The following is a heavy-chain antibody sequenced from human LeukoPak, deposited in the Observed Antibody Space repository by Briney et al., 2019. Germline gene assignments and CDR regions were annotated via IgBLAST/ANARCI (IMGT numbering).Heavy chain of an antibody. CDR2: VYYTGTT. CDR3: ARQRRRSWFDP. J-gene: IGHJ5*02. V-gene: IGHV4-39*01. Sequence: PSETLSLTCTVSGGSFDSVDYYWGWIRQPPGKGLEWIASVYYTGTTYQNPSLKSRVTISVDTSKNQFSLKLSSVTAADTAVYYCARQRRRSWFDPWGQGTLVTVSS. CDR1: GGSFDSVDYY.